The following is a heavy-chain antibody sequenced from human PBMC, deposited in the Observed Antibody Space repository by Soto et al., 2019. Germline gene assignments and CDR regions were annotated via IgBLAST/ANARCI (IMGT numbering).Heavy chain of an antibody. J-gene: IGHJ6*02. CDR2: IYHSGST. Sequence: QLQLQESGSGLVKPSQTLSLTCAVSGGSISSGGYSWSWIRQPPGKGLEWIGYIYHSGSTYYNPSHKSRVTISVDSSTNQFSLKLSSVTAADTAVYYSARAHYGGYGYAMDGWGQGTTVTVSS. CDR1: GGSISSGGYS. V-gene: IGHV4-30-2*01. CDR3: ARAHYGGYGYAMDG. D-gene: IGHD4-17*01.